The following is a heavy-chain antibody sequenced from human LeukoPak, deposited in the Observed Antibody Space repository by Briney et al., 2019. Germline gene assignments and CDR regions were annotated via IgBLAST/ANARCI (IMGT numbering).Heavy chain of an antibody. D-gene: IGHD3-22*01. J-gene: IGHJ3*02. Sequence: SVKVSCKASGFTFTSSAMQWVRQARGQRLEWIGWIVVGSGNTNYAQKFQERVTITRDMSTSTAYMELSSLRSEDTAVYYCAAGYYYDSSGYRNDAFDIWGQGTMVTVSS. CDR1: GFTFTSSA. CDR3: AAGYYYDSSGYRNDAFDI. V-gene: IGHV1-58*02. CDR2: IVVGSGNT.